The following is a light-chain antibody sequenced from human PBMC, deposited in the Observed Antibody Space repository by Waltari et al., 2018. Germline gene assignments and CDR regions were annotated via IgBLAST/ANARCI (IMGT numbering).Light chain of an antibody. J-gene: IGKJ2*03. CDR3: HQFGSGWDS. CDR1: QSVSSSY. CDR2: GAS. Sequence: EIVLTQSPGILSLSPGERATLSCRASQSVSSSYLAWYQQKPGQAPRLLMYGASNRATGIPDRFTGGGSGTDFTLTINRLEPEDFAVYYCHQFGSGWDSFGQGTHLEIK. V-gene: IGKV3-20*01.